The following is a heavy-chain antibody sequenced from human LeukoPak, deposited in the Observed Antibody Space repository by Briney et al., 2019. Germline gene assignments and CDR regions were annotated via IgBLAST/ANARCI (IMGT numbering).Heavy chain of an antibody. CDR3: ATDPDYYDSSGAHLY. V-gene: IGHV1-24*01. CDR2: FDPEDGET. CDR1: GYTLTELS. D-gene: IGHD3-22*01. Sequence: ASVKVSCKVSGYTLTELSMHWVRQAPGKGLEWMGGFDPEDGETIYAQKFQGRVTMTEDTSTDTAYMELSSLRSEDTAVYYCATDPDYYDSSGAHLYWGQGTLVTVSS. J-gene: IGHJ4*02.